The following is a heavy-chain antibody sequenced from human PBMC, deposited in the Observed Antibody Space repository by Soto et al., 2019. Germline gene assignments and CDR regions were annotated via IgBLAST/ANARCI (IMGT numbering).Heavy chain of an antibody. J-gene: IGHJ4*02. Sequence: PGGSLRLSCAASGFTFSSYSMNWVRQAPGKGLEWVSSISSSSSYIYYADSVKGRFTISRDNAKNSLYLQMNSLRAEDTAVYYCARDLRGSIAVAQDYWGQGTLVTVSS. CDR3: ARDLRGSIAVAQDY. V-gene: IGHV3-21*01. D-gene: IGHD6-19*01. CDR2: ISSSSSYI. CDR1: GFTFSSYS.